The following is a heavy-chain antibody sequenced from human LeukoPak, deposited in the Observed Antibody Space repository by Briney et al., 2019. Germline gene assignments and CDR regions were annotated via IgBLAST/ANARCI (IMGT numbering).Heavy chain of an antibody. CDR2: IYYSGST. Sequence: KPSETLSLTCTVSGGSISSYYWSWTRQPPGKGLEWIGYIYYSGSTNYNPSLKSRVTISVDTSNKQFSLKLSSVTAADTAVYYCARVFSDFWSGYWIDYWGQGTLVTVSS. D-gene: IGHD3-3*01. J-gene: IGHJ4*02. V-gene: IGHV4-59*01. CDR1: GGSISSYY. CDR3: ARVFSDFWSGYWIDY.